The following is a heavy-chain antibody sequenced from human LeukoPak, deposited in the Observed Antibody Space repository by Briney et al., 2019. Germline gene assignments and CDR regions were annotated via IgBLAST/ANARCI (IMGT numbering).Heavy chain of an antibody. CDR2: IWYDGNNK. V-gene: IGHV3-33*01. CDR3: AREHTTVTSLLDY. D-gene: IGHD4-17*01. CDR1: GFTFNSYG. J-gene: IGHJ4*02. Sequence: PGGSLRLSCAASGFTFNSYGIHWVRQAPGKGLEWVAVIWYDGNNKYYADSVKGRFTISRDSSKNTMCLQMNSLRAEDTAVYYCAREHTTVTSLLDYWGQGTLVTVSS.